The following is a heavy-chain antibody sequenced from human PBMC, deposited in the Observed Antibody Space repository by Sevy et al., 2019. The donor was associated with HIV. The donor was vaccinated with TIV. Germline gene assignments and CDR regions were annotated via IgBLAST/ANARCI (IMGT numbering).Heavy chain of an antibody. V-gene: IGHV1-3*04. Sequence: ASVKVSCKASGYTFTSKSIHWVRHAPGQRLEWMGWINTGNGYTKYSQNLQGRVTITKDTSANTAYMELSSLKSEDTAVYYCAIDPGMTRGFDYWGQGTLVTVSS. J-gene: IGHJ4*02. D-gene: IGHD3-10*01. CDR2: INTGNGYT. CDR3: AIDPGMTRGFDY. CDR1: GYTFTSKS.